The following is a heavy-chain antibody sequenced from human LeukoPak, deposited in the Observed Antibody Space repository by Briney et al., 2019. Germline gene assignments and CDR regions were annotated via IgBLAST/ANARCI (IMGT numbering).Heavy chain of an antibody. V-gene: IGHV3-48*03. CDR1: GFTFSSYE. D-gene: IGHD3-10*01. Sequence: PGGSLRLSCVASGFTFSSYEMNWVRQAPGKGLEWVSYISTFSTTIYYADSVKGRFTIYRHNAENSLYLQMSSLRAEDTAVYYCARDRYGSGSFTDYWGQGTLVTVSS. CDR3: ARDRYGSGSFTDY. CDR2: ISTFSTTI. J-gene: IGHJ4*02.